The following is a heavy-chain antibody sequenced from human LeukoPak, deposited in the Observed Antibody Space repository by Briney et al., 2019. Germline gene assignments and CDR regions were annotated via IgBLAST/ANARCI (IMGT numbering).Heavy chain of an antibody. J-gene: IGHJ4*02. Sequence: SETLSLTCTVSGGSISSGTYYWTWLRQPAGKGLEWIGRFYTSGSTNYNPSLRSRVTISLDTSKNQFSLKMSSVTAADTAVYYCARGLGSSSFAPFVYWGQGTLVTVSS. CDR2: FYTSGST. D-gene: IGHD6-6*01. V-gene: IGHV4-61*02. CDR3: ARGLGSSSFAPFVY. CDR1: GGSISSGTYY.